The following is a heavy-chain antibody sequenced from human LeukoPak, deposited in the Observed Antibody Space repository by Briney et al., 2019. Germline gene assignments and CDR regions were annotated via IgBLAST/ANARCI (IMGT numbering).Heavy chain of an antibody. CDR1: GDSITNPKW. Sequence: SETLSLTCAVSGDSITNPKWWSWVRQPPGKGLEWLGEIYYSGTANYNPSLGSRVTISVDKSKNQLSLRLSSVTAADTAVYYCARDGTGFLHLAFWGQGILVTVSS. V-gene: IGHV4-4*02. CDR2: IYYSGTA. J-gene: IGHJ4*02. D-gene: IGHD1-1*01. CDR3: ARDGTGFLHLAF.